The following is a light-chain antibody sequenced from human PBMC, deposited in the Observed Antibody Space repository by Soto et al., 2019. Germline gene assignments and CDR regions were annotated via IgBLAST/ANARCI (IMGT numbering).Light chain of an antibody. CDR1: QSVSSN. V-gene: IGKV3-15*01. CDR2: GAT. CDR3: QHYNNWPIT. J-gene: IGKJ5*01. Sequence: EIVMTQSPATLSVSPGERGTLSCRASQSVSSNLAWYQQKPGQAPRLLIHGATTRAAGIPARFSGSGSGAAFTLTISSLQSEDFAVYYCQHYNNWPITFGQGTRLEIK.